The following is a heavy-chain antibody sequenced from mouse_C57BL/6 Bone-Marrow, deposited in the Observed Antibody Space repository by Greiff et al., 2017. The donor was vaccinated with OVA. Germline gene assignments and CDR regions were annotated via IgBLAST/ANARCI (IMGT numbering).Heavy chain of an antibody. V-gene: IGHV1-55*01. CDR3: AREGRIYYYCPFAY. D-gene: IGHD1-1*01. Sequence: VQLQQPGAELVKPGASVKMSCKASGYTFTSYWITWVKQRPGQGLEWIGDIYPGSGSTNYNEKFKSKATLTVDKSSSTAYMQLSSLTSEDSAVYYCAREGRIYYYCPFAYWGQGTLVTVSA. CDR1: GYTFTSYW. CDR2: IYPGSGST. J-gene: IGHJ3*01.